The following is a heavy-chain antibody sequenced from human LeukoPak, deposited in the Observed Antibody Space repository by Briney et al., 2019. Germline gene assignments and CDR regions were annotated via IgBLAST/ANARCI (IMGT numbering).Heavy chain of an antibody. D-gene: IGHD5-24*01. CDR2: IYYSGNT. CDR1: RGSISTYY. Sequence: SETLSLTCTVSRGSISTYYWGWIRQPPGKGLEWIGHIYYSGNTNYNPSLKSRVTISVDKSKNQFSLKLSSVTAADTAVYYCARGWQMATRFFDYWGQGTLVTVSS. CDR3: ARGWQMATRFFDY. J-gene: IGHJ4*02. V-gene: IGHV4-59*12.